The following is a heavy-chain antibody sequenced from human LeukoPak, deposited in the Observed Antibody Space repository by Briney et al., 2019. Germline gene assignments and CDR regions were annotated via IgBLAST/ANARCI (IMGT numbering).Heavy chain of an antibody. V-gene: IGHV3-30-3*01. D-gene: IGHD2-8*01. CDR2: ISYDGSNK. Sequence: GRSLRLSCAASGFTFSSYAMHWVRQAPGKGLEWVAVISYDGSNKYYADSVKGRFTISRDNSKNTLYLQMNCLRPEDTAVYYCARDHFMLRLGDYWGQGTLVTVSS. J-gene: IGHJ4*02. CDR3: ARDHFMLRLGDY. CDR1: GFTFSSYA.